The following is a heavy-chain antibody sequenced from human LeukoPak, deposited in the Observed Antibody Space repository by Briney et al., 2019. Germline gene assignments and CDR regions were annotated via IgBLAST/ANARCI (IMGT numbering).Heavy chain of an antibody. Sequence: GGSLRLSCAASGFTVSSNYMSWVRQAPGKGLEWVSYISSSSSYTNYADSVKGRFTISRDNAKNSLYLQMNSLRAEDTAVYYCAREYGSGSYYYYYYYYGMDVWGQGTTVTVSS. CDR2: ISSSSSYT. D-gene: IGHD3-10*01. V-gene: IGHV3-11*06. CDR1: GFTVSSNY. CDR3: AREYGSGSYYYYYYYYGMDV. J-gene: IGHJ6*02.